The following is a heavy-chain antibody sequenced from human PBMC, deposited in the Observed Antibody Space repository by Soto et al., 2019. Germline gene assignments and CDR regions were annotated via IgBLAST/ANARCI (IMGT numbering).Heavy chain of an antibody. CDR1: GFTVSSNY. D-gene: IGHD3-3*01. Sequence: EVQLVESGGGLIQPGGSLRLSCAASGFTVSSNYMSWVRQAPGKGLEWVGRIKSKTDGGTTDYAAPVKGRFTISRDESKKTLYLQMNSLKIEDTAVYYCTTDKTYYDFLSGYYTRDVGAFDIWGQGTRVTVSS. V-gene: IGHV3-15*01. J-gene: IGHJ3*02. CDR3: TTDKTYYDFLSGYYTRDVGAFDI. CDR2: IKSKTDGGTT.